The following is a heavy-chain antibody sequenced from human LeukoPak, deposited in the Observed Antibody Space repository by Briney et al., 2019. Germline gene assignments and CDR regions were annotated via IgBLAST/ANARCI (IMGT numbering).Heavy chain of an antibody. D-gene: IGHD3-10*01. J-gene: IGHJ4*02. CDR1: GGSVSSGDYY. V-gene: IGHV4-30-4*01. Sequence: SETLSLTCSVSGGSVSSGDYYWSWIRQPPGKGLELIGYTYYTGSTYYNPSLRSRVTISEDTSQNQFSLKLTSVTAADTAVYYCARASMIRVPFDFWGQGTLVTVSS. CDR3: ARASMIRVPFDF. CDR2: TYYTGST.